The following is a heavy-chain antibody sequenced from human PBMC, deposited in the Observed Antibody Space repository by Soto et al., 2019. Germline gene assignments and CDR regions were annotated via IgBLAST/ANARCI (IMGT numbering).Heavy chain of an antibody. D-gene: IGHD2-2*01. V-gene: IGHV4-30-4*01. CDR3: ASLSNCSSTSCYRNYYYYGMDV. CDR2: IYYSGST. Sequence: TLSLTCTVSGGSISSGDYYWSWIRQPPGKGLEWIGYIYYSGSTYYNPSLKSRVTISLDTSKNQFSLKLSSVTAADTAVYYCASLSNCSSTSCYRNYYYYGMDVWGQGTTVTVSS. J-gene: IGHJ6*02. CDR1: GGSISSGDYY.